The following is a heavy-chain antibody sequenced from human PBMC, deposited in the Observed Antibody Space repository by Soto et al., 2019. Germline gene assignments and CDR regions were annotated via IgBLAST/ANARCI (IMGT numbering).Heavy chain of an antibody. V-gene: IGHV3-7*05. CDR1: GFTFSNYW. D-gene: IGHD3-22*01. CDR3: ARDNSVIVVACPLLDN. CDR2: IKQDGGEE. Sequence: GGSLRLSCAASGFTFSNYWMSWVRQAPGKGLEWVANIKQDGGEEDYVDSVKGRFTISRDNAKNSLYLQMNSLRAEDSAVYYRARDNSVIVVACPLLDNWGQGTLVTVSS. J-gene: IGHJ4*02.